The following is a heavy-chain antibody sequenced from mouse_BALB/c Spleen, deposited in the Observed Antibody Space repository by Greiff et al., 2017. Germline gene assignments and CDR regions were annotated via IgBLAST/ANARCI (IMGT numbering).Heavy chain of an antibody. CDR1: GFDFSRYW. CDR2: INPDSSTI. V-gene: IGHV4-1*02. J-gene: IGHJ3*01. CDR3: TRQRGTVWFAY. Sequence: EVQRVESGGGLVQPGGSLKLSCAASGFDFSRYWMSWVRQAPGKGLEWIGEINPDSSTINYTPSLKVKFIISRDNAKNTLYLQMSKVRSKDTALYYCTRQRGTVWFAYWGQGTLVTVSA. D-gene: IGHD1-1*01.